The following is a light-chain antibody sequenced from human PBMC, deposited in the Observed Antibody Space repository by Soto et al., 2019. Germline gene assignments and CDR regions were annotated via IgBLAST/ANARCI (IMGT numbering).Light chain of an antibody. J-gene: IGKJ1*01. V-gene: IGKV3-15*01. CDR3: QQYGILWT. CDR2: GAS. CDR1: QSVSSN. Sequence: EIVMTQSPATLSVSPGERATLSCRASQSVSSNLAWYQQKPGQAPRLLIDGASTRATGIPARFSGSGSGTEFTLPINRLEPEDFAVYYCQQYGILWTFGQGTKVDIK.